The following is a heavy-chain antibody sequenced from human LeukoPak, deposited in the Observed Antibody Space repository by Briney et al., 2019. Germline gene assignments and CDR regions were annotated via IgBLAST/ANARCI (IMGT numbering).Heavy chain of an antibody. V-gene: IGHV1-46*01. CDR2: INPSGGSA. J-gene: IGHJ6*03. D-gene: IGHD2-21*01. CDR1: GYTFSIYN. CDR3: ATAPFHYYYMDV. Sequence: GASVKVSCKASGYTFSIYNMHWVRQAPGQGLEWMGIINPSGGSASDAQKFQGRVTMTEDTSTDTAYMELSSLRSEDTAVYYCATAPFHYYYMDVWGKGTTVTVSS.